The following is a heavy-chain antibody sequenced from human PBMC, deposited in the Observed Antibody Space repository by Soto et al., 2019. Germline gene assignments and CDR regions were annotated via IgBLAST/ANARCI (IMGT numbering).Heavy chain of an antibody. D-gene: IGHD4-4*01. CDR2: IWYDGSNK. CDR3: ARELSKPDYFDY. V-gene: IGHV3-33*01. Sequence: QVQLVESGGGVVQPGRSLRLSCAASGFTFSSYGMHWVRQAPGKGLEWVAVIWYDGSNKYYADSVKGRFTISRDNSKNKLYLEMNSLRAEDTAVYYCARELSKPDYFDYWGQGTLVTVSS. CDR1: GFTFSSYG. J-gene: IGHJ4*02.